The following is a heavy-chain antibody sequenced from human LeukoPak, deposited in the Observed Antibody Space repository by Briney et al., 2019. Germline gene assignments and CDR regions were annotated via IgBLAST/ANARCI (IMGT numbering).Heavy chain of an antibody. J-gene: IGHJ6*02. CDR3: ARTWRPYYYYGMDV. Sequence: GRSLRLSCAASGFTFSSYAMHWVRQAPGNGLEWVAVTSYDGSNKYYADSVKGRFTISRDNSKNTLYLQMNSLRAEDTGVYYCARTWRPYYYYGMDVWGQGTTVTVSS. V-gene: IGHV3-30*04. CDR1: GFTFSSYA. CDR2: TSYDGSNK.